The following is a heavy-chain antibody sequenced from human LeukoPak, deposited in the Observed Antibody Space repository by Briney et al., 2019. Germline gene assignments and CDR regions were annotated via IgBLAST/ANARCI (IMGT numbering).Heavy chain of an antibody. Sequence: PGGSLRLSCAASGFTFSSYWMSWVRQAPGKGLEWVANIKQDGSEKYCVDSVKGRFTISRDNAKNPLFLQMNSLRAEDTALYYCARGDIVLQSWGQGTLVTVSS. CDR3: ARGDIVLQS. V-gene: IGHV3-7*04. J-gene: IGHJ4*02. CDR2: IKQDGSEK. D-gene: IGHD2-8*01. CDR1: GFTFSSYW.